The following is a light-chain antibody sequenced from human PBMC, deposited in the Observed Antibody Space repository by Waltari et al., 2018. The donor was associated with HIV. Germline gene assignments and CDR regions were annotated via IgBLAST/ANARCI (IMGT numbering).Light chain of an antibody. CDR1: QDIRNY. CDR3: QQYDNLPPS. V-gene: IGKV1-33*01. Sequence: DIQMTQSPSSLSASVGDIVTITCQPSQDIRNYLNWYQQKPGKAPKLLIYGASILETGVPSRVSGSGSGTDFTFTISNLQPEDIATYHCQQYDNLPPSFGGGTRVEIK. CDR2: GAS. J-gene: IGKJ4*01.